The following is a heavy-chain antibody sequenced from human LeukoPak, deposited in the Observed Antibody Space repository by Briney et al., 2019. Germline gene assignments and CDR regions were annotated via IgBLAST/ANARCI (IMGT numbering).Heavy chain of an antibody. CDR1: GFTFSSYW. V-gene: IGHV3-7*01. D-gene: IGHD3-22*01. CDR2: IKQDGSEK. CDR3: ASGYDKDYYYGMDV. J-gene: IGHJ6*02. Sequence: GGSLRLSCAASGFTFSSYWMSWVRQAPGKGLEWVANIKQDGSEKYYVDSVKGRFTISRDNAKNSLYLQMNSLRAEDTAVYYCASGYDKDYYYGMDVWGQGTTVTVSS.